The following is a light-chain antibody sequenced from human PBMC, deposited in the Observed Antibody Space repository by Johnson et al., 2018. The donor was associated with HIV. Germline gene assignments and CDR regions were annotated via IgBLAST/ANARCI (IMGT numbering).Light chain of an antibody. CDR3: GTWDSSLSALNYV. Sequence: QSVLTQPPSVSAAPGQKVTISCSGSSYNIGNNLVSWYQQLPGTAPKLLIYENNKRPSGIPDRFSGSKSGTSATLDITGLQTGDAADDYCGTWDSSLSALNYVFGTVTKVTVL. CDR1: SYNIGNNL. V-gene: IGLV1-51*02. CDR2: ENN. J-gene: IGLJ1*01.